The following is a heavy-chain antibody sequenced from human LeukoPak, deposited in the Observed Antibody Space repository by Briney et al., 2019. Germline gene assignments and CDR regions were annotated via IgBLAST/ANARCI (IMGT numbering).Heavy chain of an antibody. Sequence: GGSLRLSCAASGFILSDYYMSWIRQAPGKGLEWVSYISSSGNTIYYADSVKGRFTISRDNVKNSLYLQMNSLRAEDTAVYYCAREDRSGLDPRLNYWGQGTLVTVSS. D-gene: IGHD3-22*01. CDR1: GFILSDYY. J-gene: IGHJ4*02. V-gene: IGHV3-11*01. CDR2: ISSSGNTI. CDR3: AREDRSGLDPRLNY.